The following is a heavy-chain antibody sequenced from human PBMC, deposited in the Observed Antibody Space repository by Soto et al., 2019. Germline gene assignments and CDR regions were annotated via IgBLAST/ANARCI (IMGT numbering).Heavy chain of an antibody. CDR3: EAQLPQGAFDI. Sequence: ASVKVSCKASGYTFTSYYMHWVRQAPGQGLEWMGIINPSGGSTSYAQKFQGRVTMTRDTSTSTVYMELSSLRSEDTAVYYCEAQLPQGAFDIWGQGTMVTVSS. V-gene: IGHV1-46*01. D-gene: IGHD2-2*01. CDR1: GYTFTSYY. CDR2: INPSGGST. J-gene: IGHJ3*02.